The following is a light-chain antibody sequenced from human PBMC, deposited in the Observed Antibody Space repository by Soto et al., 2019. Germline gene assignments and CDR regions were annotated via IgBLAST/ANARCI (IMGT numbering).Light chain of an antibody. V-gene: IGKV3-11*01. CDR2: DAS. Sequence: EIVLTQSPATLSLSPGERATLSCRASQSVSSYLAWYQQKPGQAPRLLIYDASNRATGIPARFSGSGSGTDFTLTISSLEPEDFAVYYCQQRSADFGPGTKVDIK. CDR1: QSVSSY. CDR3: QQRSAD. J-gene: IGKJ3*01.